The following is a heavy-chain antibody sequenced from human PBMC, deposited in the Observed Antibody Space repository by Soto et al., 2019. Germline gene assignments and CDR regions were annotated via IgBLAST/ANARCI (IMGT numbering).Heavy chain of an antibody. V-gene: IGHV3-7*03. D-gene: IGHD4-4*01. CDR3: AITTSTVSYCFDP. Sequence: GGSLRLSCAASGFSVSGYWMSWVRQAPGKGPEWVANIKEDGTEQHYVDSVKGRFTISRDNSENSLFLQMNNLRAEDSAIYYCAITTSTVSYCFDPWGPGTQVTVSS. J-gene: IGHJ5*02. CDR1: GFSVSGYW. CDR2: IKEDGTEQ.